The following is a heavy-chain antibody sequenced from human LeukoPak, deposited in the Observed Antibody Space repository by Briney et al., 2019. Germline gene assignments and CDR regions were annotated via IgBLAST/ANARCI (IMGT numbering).Heavy chain of an antibody. V-gene: IGHV3-30-3*01. CDR3: ARGGGSYLGS. CDR1: GFTFSSYA. Sequence: GGSLRLSCAASGFTFSSYAMHWVRQAPGKGLEWVAVISYDGSNKYYADSVKGRFTISRDNSKNTLYLQMNSLRDEDTAVYYCARGGGSYLGSGGQGTLVTVSS. D-gene: IGHD1-26*01. CDR2: ISYDGSNK. J-gene: IGHJ4*02.